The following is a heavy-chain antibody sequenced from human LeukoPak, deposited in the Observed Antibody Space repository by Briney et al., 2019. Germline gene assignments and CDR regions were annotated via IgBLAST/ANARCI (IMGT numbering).Heavy chain of an antibody. V-gene: IGHV4-34*01. D-gene: IGHD6-13*01. J-gene: IGHJ4*02. CDR1: GGSFSGYY. CDR3: ARGRWRVDY. Sequence: SETLSLTCAVYGGSFSGYYWSWIRHPPGKGLEWIGEINHCGSTNYNPSLKSRVTISVDTSKNQFSLKLSSVTAADTAVYYCARGRWRVDYWGQGTLVTVSS. CDR2: INHCGST.